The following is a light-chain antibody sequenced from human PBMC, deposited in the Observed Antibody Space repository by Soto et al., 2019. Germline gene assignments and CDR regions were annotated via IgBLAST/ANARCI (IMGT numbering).Light chain of an antibody. CDR2: DVS. Sequence: QSVLTQPPSASGSPGLAVTISCAGTGSEVGGYNYDSWYQKQLGKAPKVSSADVSTRPSAPPDRFSVPKSGSTASLTVYGLQAEDEAYYYRSSYAATHIFVFGTGTKVTVL. CDR1: GSEVGGYNY. V-gene: IGLV2-8*01. CDR3: SSYAATHIFV. J-gene: IGLJ1*01.